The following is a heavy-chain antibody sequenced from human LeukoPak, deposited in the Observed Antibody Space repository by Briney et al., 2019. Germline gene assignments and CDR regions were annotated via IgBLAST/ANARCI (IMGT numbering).Heavy chain of an antibody. V-gene: IGHV4-34*01. D-gene: IGHD4-17*01. CDR3: ARALTTPTH. CDR1: GGSFSGYY. Sequence: SETLSLTCAVYGGSFSGYYWSWIRQPPGKGLEWIGEINHSGSTNYNPSLKSRVTISVDTSKNQFSLRLSSVTAADTAVYYCARALTTPTHWGQGTLVTVSS. J-gene: IGHJ1*01. CDR2: INHSGST.